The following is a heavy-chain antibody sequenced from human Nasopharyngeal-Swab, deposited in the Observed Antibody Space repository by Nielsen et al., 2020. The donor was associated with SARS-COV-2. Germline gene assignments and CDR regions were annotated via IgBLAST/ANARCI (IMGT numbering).Heavy chain of an antibody. CDR1: GFTFNKYN. V-gene: IGHV3-21*01. J-gene: IGHJ6*02. D-gene: IGHD3-3*01. CDR3: ARDGLDYDFWSAYFMDV. Sequence: GGSLRLSSAASGFTFNKYNFNWVRQAPGKGLEWVSSISSSSSYIYYADSVKGRFTISRDNAKNSFSLQMNSLRAEDTAVYYCARDGLDYDFWSAYFMDVWGQGTTVTVSS. CDR2: ISSSSSYI.